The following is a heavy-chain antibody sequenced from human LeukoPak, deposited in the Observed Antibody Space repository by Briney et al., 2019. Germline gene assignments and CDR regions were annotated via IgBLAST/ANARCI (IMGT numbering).Heavy chain of an antibody. D-gene: IGHD3-22*01. Sequence: GGSLRLSCAASGFTFSSYSMNWVRQAPGKGLEWVSSISSSSDYIYYADSVKGRFTISRDDSKKTLSLQMNSLRAEDTAVYYCARDPYYYGSSGQFDYWGQGTLVTVSS. CDR1: GFTFSSYS. J-gene: IGHJ4*02. CDR3: ARDPYYYGSSGQFDY. CDR2: ISSSSDYI. V-gene: IGHV3-21*01.